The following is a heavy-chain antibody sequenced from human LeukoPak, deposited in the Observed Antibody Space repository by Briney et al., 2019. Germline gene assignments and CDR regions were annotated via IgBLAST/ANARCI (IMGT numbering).Heavy chain of an antibody. V-gene: IGHV3-23*01. D-gene: IGHD2-21*02. CDR2: ISNGNT. CDR1: GFPFSNHA. J-gene: IGHJ5*02. CDR3: VREAGYCASVCLKSNWFDP. Sequence: GGSPRLSCAASGFPFSNHAMSWVRQPPGKGLEWVAAISNGNTYYADSVRGRFTISRDDSRNMVYLQMNSLRDEDTALYYCVREAGYCASVCLKSNWFDPRGQGTLVTVSS.